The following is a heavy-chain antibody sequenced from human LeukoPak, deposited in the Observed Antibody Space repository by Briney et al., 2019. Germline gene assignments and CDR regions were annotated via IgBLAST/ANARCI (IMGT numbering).Heavy chain of an antibody. CDR3: ARTTLAVAGTFDY. CDR2: IYPGDSDT. CDR1: RYSFTSYW. V-gene: IGHV5-51*01. J-gene: IGHJ4*02. D-gene: IGHD6-19*01. Sequence: GESLKISCKGSRYSFTSYWIGWVRQMPGKGLEWMGIIYPGDSDTRYSPPFQGQVTISADKSISTAYLQWSSLKASDSAMYYCARTTLAVAGTFDYWGQGTLVTVSS.